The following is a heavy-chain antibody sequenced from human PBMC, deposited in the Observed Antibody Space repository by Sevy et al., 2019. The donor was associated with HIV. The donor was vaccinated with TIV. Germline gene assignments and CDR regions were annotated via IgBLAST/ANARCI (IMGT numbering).Heavy chain of an antibody. CDR1: GFTFSKYW. D-gene: IGHD1-7*01. CDR3: ARDDGNYYFHY. J-gene: IGHJ4*02. CDR2: IKQDAGQK. Sequence: GGSLRLSCAASGFTFSKYWMGWVRQAPGKGLEWVANIKQDAGQKYYVDSVKGRFTISRDNAKNSLYLQMNSLRAEDTAEYFWARDDGNYYFHYWGQGTLVTVSS. V-gene: IGHV3-7*01.